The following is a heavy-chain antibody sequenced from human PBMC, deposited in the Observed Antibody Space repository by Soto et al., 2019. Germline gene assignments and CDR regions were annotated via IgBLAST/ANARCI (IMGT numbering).Heavy chain of an antibody. Sequence: GGSLRLSCAASGFSFDTYNMNWVRQAPGKGLEWVSSISSGRPDIFYADSVRGRLTISRDDAKKSLFLQMNSLRADDTAVYYCARDHLGIAAGDFDLWGQGTLVTV. V-gene: IGHV3-21*01. J-gene: IGHJ4*02. CDR2: ISSGRPDI. D-gene: IGHD6-19*01. CDR1: GFSFDTYN. CDR3: ARDHLGIAAGDFDL.